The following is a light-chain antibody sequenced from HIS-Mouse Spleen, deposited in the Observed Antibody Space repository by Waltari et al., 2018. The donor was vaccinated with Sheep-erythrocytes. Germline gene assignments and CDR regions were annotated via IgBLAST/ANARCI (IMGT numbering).Light chain of an antibody. CDR1: TLGDKY. CDR3: QAWDSSTAV. V-gene: IGLV3-1*01. J-gene: IGLJ2*01. Sequence: SYELTQPPSVSVSPGQTASITCSGDTLGDKYACWYQQKPGHSPGLVIYKDSKRPSGIPERFSGSNSGNTATLTISGTQAMDEADYYCQAWDSSTAVFGGGTKLTVL. CDR2: KDS.